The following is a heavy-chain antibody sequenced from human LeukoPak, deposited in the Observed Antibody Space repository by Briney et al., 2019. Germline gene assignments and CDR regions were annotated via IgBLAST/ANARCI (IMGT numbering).Heavy chain of an antibody. CDR1: GYTFISYY. V-gene: IGHV1-46*01. J-gene: IGHJ4*02. D-gene: IGHD3-22*01. CDR3: ARDSSLGYPVYFDY. CDR2: INPSGGST. Sequence: ASVKVSCKASGYTFISYYMHWVRQAPGQWLEWMGIINPSGGSTNYAQKFQGRVTMTRDTSTSTVYMELSGLRSEDTALYYCARDSSLGYPVYFDYWGQGTLVTVSS.